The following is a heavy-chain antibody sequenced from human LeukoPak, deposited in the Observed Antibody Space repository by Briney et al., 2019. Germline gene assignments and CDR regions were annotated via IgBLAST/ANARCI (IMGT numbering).Heavy chain of an antibody. D-gene: IGHD3-16*01. CDR3: AKDGGQGADY. CDR2: ISSSSSYI. Sequence: GGSLRLSCAASGFTFSSYSMNWVRQAPGKGLEWVSSISSSSSYIYYADSVKGRFTISRDNSKNTLYLQMNSLRAEDTAVYYCAKDGGQGADYWGQGTLVTVSS. J-gene: IGHJ4*02. CDR1: GFTFSSYS. V-gene: IGHV3-21*04.